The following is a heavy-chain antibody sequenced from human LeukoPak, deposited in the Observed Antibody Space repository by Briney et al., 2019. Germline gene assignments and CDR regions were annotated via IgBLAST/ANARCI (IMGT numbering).Heavy chain of an antibody. V-gene: IGHV1-3*01. J-gene: IGHJ4*02. CDR2: INVGNGNT. D-gene: IGHD3-10*01. Sequence: ASVKVSCKTSGYTFTTYSIHWVRQAPGQGLEWMAWINVGNGNTKYSQNFQGRLTITTDTSASTAYMELSSLRSEDTALYFCARDLIVYGSGSYFDYWGQGALVTVSS. CDR1: GYTFTTYS. CDR3: ARDLIVYGSGSYFDY.